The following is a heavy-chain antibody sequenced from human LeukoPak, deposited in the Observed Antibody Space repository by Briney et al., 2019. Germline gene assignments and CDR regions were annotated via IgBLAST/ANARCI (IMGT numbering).Heavy chain of an antibody. D-gene: IGHD1-26*01. CDR1: GFTFSSYW. J-gene: IGHJ4*02. CDR3: ARAPTYSPSRIDY. CDR2: INSDGSST. Sequence: QPGGSLRLSCAASGFTFSSYWMHWVRQAPGKGLVWVSRINSDGSSTSYADSVKGRFTISRDNAKNTLYRQMNSLRAEDTAVYYCARAPTYSPSRIDYWGQGTLVTVSS. V-gene: IGHV3-74*01.